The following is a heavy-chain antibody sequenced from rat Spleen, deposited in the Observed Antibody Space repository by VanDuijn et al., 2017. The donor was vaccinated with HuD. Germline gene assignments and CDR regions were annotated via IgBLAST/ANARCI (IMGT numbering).Heavy chain of an antibody. CDR2: MWYDGDT. V-gene: IGHV2-63*01. J-gene: IGHJ3*01. CDR3: TSHGARVSRFAY. CDR1: GFSLTTYS. Sequence: QVQLKASGPGLVQPSETLSLTCTVSGFSLTTYSVSWVRQPSGKGPEWLGKMWYDGDTTYNSTLKSRLSFSRDTSKNQVVLKMNSLGREDTATYYCTSHGARVSRFAYWGQGTLVTVSS. D-gene: IGHD1-4*01.